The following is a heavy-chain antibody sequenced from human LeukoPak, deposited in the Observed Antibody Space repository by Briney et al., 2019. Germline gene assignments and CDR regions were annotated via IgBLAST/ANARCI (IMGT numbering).Heavy chain of an antibody. CDR1: GFTFSSYA. J-gene: IGHJ5*02. CDR3: ARDREYTDYLHNWFDP. CDR2: ISGSGGST. D-gene: IGHD4-11*01. Sequence: PGGYLRLSCAASGFTFSSYAMSWVRQAPGKGLEWVSAISGSGGSTYYADSVKGRFTISRDNAKNSLYLQMNSLRAEDKAVYYCARDREYTDYLHNWFDPWGQGTLVTVSS. V-gene: IGHV3-23*01.